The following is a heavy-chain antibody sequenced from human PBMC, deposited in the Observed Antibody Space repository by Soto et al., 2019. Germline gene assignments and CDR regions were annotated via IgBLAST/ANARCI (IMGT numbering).Heavy chain of an antibody. CDR1: GFTFSDHY. CDR3: ASVARGYNFDY. CDR2: TRNKANSYTT. D-gene: IGHD5-18*01. Sequence: EVQLVESGGGLVQPGGSLRLSCAVSGFTFSDHYMDWVRQAPGKGLEWVGRTRNKANSYTTEYAASVKGRFTISRDESKNSLYLQMNSLKTEDTAMYYCASVARGYNFDYWGQGTLVTVSS. J-gene: IGHJ4*02. V-gene: IGHV3-72*01.